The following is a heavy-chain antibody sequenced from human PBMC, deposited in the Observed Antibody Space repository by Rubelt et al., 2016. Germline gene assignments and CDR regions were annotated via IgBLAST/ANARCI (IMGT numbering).Heavy chain of an antibody. CDR1: GYTFTGYY. J-gene: IGHJ4*02. CDR2: INPNSGGT. V-gene: IGHV1-2*02. Sequence: QVQLVQSGAEVKKPGASVKISCKASGYTFTGYYMHWVRQAPGQGLEWMGWINPNSGGTNYEQKFQGRVTITRDTAISTAYMELSRLRSDDTAVYYCARDLYKGPRWLVAYWGQGTLVTVSS. D-gene: IGHD6-19*01. CDR3: ARDLYKGPRWLVAY.